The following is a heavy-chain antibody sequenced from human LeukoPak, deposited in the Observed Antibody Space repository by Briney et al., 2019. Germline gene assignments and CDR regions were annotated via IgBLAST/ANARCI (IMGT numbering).Heavy chain of an antibody. D-gene: IGHD3-22*01. J-gene: IGHJ4*02. CDR1: GFTFSNYA. Sequence: GGSLRLACAASGFTFSNYAMSWVRQAPGKGLEWVSVISGRGGSTYYADSVKGRFTISRDNLKNTLYLQMNSLRAEDTAVYYCAKGAITMIVVVNYFDYWGQGTLVTVSS. CDR3: AKGAITMIVVVNYFDY. CDR2: ISGRGGST. V-gene: IGHV3-23*01.